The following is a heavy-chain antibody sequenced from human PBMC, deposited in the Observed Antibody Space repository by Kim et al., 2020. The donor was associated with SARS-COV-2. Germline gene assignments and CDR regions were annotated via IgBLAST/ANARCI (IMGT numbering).Heavy chain of an antibody. J-gene: IGHJ4*01. CDR1: GGSFSGYY. CDR2: INHSGST. Sequence: SETLSLTCAVYGGSFSGYYWSWILQPPGKGLEWIGEINHSGSTNYNPSLKSRVTISVDTSKNQFSLKLSSVTAADTAVYYCARARNAGYSYGYPYFDYW. V-gene: IGHV4-34*01. CDR3: ARARNAGYSYGYPYFDY. D-gene: IGHD5-18*01.